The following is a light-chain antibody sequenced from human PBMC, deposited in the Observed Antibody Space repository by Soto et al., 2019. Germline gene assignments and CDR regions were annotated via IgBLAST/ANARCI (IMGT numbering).Light chain of an antibody. CDR1: QSVTSW. V-gene: IGKV1-5*01. CDR2: DAS. Sequence: DLQMTQSPSTLSASVGDRVTITCRASQSVTSWLAWYQQKPGKAPKLLIYDASSLESGVPSRFSGGGSETEFTLTISSLQPDDFATYYCQQYKTYPLTFGGGTKVEIK. J-gene: IGKJ4*01. CDR3: QQYKTYPLT.